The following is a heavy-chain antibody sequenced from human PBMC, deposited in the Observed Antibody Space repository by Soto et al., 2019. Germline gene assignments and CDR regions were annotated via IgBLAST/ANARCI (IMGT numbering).Heavy chain of an antibody. CDR2: IIPIFGTA. CDR1: GGTFSSYA. D-gene: IGHD3-3*01. Sequence: ASVKVSCKASGGTFSSYAISWVRQAPGQGLEWMGGIIPIFGTANYAQKFQGRVTITADESTSTAYMELSSLRSEDTAVYYCARTVIFDDFWSGYFAYWGQGTLVTVSS. J-gene: IGHJ4*02. V-gene: IGHV1-69*13. CDR3: ARTVIFDDFWSGYFAY.